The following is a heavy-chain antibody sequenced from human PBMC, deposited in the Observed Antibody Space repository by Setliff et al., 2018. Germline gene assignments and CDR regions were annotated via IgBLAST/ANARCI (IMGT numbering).Heavy chain of an antibody. J-gene: IGHJ6*02. V-gene: IGHV3-7*01. CDR2: IKQDGSEK. CDR1: GFTFSSYW. D-gene: IGHD5-12*01. Sequence: GGSLRLSCAAFGFTFSSYWMSWVRQAPGKGLEWVANIKQDGSEKYYVDSVKGRFTISRDNAKNSLYLQMNSLRAEDTAVYYCARGSGYLTSFYYYYYGMDVWGQGTTVTVSS. CDR3: ARGSGYLTSFYYYYYGMDV.